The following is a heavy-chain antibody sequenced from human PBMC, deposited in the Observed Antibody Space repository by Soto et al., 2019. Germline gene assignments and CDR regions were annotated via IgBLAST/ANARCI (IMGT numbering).Heavy chain of an antibody. D-gene: IGHD6-19*01. CDR1: GFTFSSYA. Sequence: HPGGSLRLSCAASGFTFSSYAMHCVRQAPGKGLEWVAVISYDGSKKYYSNSVRGRFTISRDDSKNTLYVQLNSLRSEDTAVYFCARDDSGKNAGHFAMDLWGQGTTVTVSS. CDR2: ISYDGSKK. CDR3: ARDDSGKNAGHFAMDL. J-gene: IGHJ6*02. V-gene: IGHV3-30*03.